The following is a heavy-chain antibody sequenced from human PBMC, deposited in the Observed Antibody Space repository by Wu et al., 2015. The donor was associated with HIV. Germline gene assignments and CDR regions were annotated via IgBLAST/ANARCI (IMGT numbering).Heavy chain of an antibody. CDR3: ARDMVLRYPDYYYGMDV. Sequence: QVQLVQSGAEVKKPGSSVKVSCKASGGTFSSFAFSWVRQAPGQGLEWMGGIIPVYGATNYVQKFQGRVTITTDESTSTVYMELSSLRSEDTAVYYCARDMVLRYPDYYYGMDVWGQGTTVTVS. D-gene: IGHD3-9*01. J-gene: IGHJ6*02. CDR1: GGTFSSFA. CDR2: IIPVYGAT. V-gene: IGHV1-69*05.